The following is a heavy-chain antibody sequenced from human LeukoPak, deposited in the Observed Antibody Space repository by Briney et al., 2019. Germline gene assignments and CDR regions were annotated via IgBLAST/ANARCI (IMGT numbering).Heavy chain of an antibody. J-gene: IGHJ4*02. D-gene: IGHD1-1*01. CDR1: GFTFSAYW. CDR3: AREILEPGKTHEY. V-gene: IGHV3-74*01. Sequence: PGGSLRLSCAASGFTFSAYWMHWVRQVPGKGLVRVSRINNDGTATFFADSVKGRFTISRDNAMNTLYLQMDSLRAEDTAMYYCAREILEPGKTHEYWGQGTLVTVSS. CDR2: INNDGTAT.